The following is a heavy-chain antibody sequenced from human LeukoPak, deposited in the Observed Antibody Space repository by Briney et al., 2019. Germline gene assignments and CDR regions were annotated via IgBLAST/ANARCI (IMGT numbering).Heavy chain of an antibody. D-gene: IGHD3-3*01. CDR2: IRSSSRTI. CDR3: ARDPLSEHGLRITIFGVVAGGLGGAFDI. V-gene: IGHV3-48*01. CDR1: GFTFSSYS. Sequence: PGGSLRLSCAASGFTFSSYSMNWVRQAPGKGLEWVSYIRSSSRTINYADSVKRRFTISRDNSKNTLYLQMNSLRAEDTAVYYCARDPLSEHGLRITIFGVVAGGLGGAFDIWGQRAMVTVSS. J-gene: IGHJ3*02.